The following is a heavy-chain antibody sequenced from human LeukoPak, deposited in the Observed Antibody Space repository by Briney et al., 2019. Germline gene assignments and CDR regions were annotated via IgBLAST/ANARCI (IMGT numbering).Heavy chain of an antibody. CDR1: GFTVSSNY. V-gene: IGHV3-74*01. D-gene: IGHD5-18*01. Sequence: GGSLRLSCAASGFTVSSNYMSWVRQAPGKGLVWVSRIRGDGTMTNYADSVKGRFTISRDNAKNTLYLQMNSLRAEDTAVYYCAKDTASSWWYFDLWGRGTLVTVSS. CDR2: IRGDGTMT. CDR3: AKDTASSWWYFDL. J-gene: IGHJ2*01.